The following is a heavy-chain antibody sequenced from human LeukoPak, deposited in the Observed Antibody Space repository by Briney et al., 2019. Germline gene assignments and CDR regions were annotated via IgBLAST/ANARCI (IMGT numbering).Heavy chain of an antibody. CDR1: GYTLTELS. V-gene: IGHV1-24*01. CDR2: FDPEDGET. D-gene: IGHD3-9*01. CDR3: ATGNPSKDIFTGYGYYYGMDV. J-gene: IGHJ6*02. Sequence: ASVKVSCKVSGYTLTELSMHWVRQAPGKGLEWMGGFDPEDGETIYAQKFQGRVTMTEDTSTDTAYMELSSLRSEDTAVYYCATGNPSKDIFTGYGYYYGMDVWGQGTTVTVSS.